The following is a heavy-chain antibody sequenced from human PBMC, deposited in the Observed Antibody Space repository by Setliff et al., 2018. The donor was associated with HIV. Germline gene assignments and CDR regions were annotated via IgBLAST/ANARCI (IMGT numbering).Heavy chain of an antibody. CDR1: GFTVSSHY. CDR2: IYSIGST. Sequence: GGSLRLSCAASGFTVSSHYMSWVRQAPGKGLEWVSIIYSIGSTYYADSVKGRFTISRDNSKNTVYLQMNSLRAEDTAVYYCARADYGDFVEYWGRGTLVTV. CDR3: ARADYGDFVEY. D-gene: IGHD4-17*01. J-gene: IGHJ4*02. V-gene: IGHV3-53*05.